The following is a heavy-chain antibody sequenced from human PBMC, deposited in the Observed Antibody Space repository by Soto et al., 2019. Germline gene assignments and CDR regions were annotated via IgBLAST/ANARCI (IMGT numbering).Heavy chain of an antibody. CDR3: TRAAWGLWFGYMDV. CDR1: GFTVSGNY. V-gene: IGHV3-53*04. CDR2: IYSGGNT. J-gene: IGHJ6*03. Sequence: GGSLRLSCAASGFTVSGNYMSWVRQAPGKGLEWVSVIYSGGNTYYADSVKGRFNISRHNSENTLYLQMNSLRAEDTVVYYCTRAAWGLWFGYMDVWGKGTTVTVSS. D-gene: IGHD3-10*01.